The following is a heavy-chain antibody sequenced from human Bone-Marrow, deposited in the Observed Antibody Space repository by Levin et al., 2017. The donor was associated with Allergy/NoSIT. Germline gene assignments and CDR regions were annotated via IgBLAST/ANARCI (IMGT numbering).Heavy chain of an antibody. J-gene: IGHJ6*02. CDR3: ARPSGWYYYYYGMDV. CDR1: GFTFSSYA. D-gene: IGHD6-19*01. V-gene: IGHV3-30*04. Sequence: GGSLRLSCAASGFTFSSYAMHWVRQAPGKGLEWVAVISYDGSNKYYADSVKGRFTISRDNSKNTLYLQMNSLRAEDTAVYYCARPSGWYYYYYGMDVWGQGTTVTVSS. CDR2: ISYDGSNK.